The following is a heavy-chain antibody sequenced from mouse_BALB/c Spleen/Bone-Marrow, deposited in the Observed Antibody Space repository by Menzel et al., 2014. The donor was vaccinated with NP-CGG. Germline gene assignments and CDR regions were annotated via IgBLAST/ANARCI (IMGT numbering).Heavy chain of an antibody. V-gene: IGHV5-17*02. Sequence: VQLQQPGGGLVQPGGSRKLSCAASGFTFSSFGMHWVRQAPEKGLEWVAYISSGSTAICYADTVKGRFTISRDNPKNTLFLQMTSLRSEDTAMYYCARGGNWDDFDVWGAGTMVTVSS. CDR2: ISSGSTAI. CDR3: ARGGNWDDFDV. J-gene: IGHJ1*01. D-gene: IGHD4-1*01. CDR1: GFTFSSFG.